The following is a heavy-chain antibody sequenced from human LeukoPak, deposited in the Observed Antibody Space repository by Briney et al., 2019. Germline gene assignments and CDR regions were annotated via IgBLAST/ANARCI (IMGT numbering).Heavy chain of an antibody. V-gene: IGHV4-34*01. J-gene: IGHJ6*03. CDR1: GGSFSGYY. D-gene: IGHD1-26*01. Sequence: PSETLSLTCAVYGGSFSGYYWSWIRQPPGKGLEWIGEINHSGSTNYNPSLKSRVTISVDTSKNQFSLKLSSVTAADTAVYYCARGGEGATTSYYYYYMDVWGKGTTVTVSS. CDR3: ARGGEGATTSYYYYYMDV. CDR2: INHSGST.